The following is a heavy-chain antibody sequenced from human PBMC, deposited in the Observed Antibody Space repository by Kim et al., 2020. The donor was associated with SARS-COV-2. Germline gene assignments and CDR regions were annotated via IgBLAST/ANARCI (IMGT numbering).Heavy chain of an antibody. CDR2: INHSGST. CDR1: GGSFSGYY. V-gene: IGHV4-34*01. J-gene: IGHJ6*02. CDR3: ARSQQLGRYYYYYYGMDV. D-gene: IGHD6-13*01. Sequence: SETLSLTCAVYGGSFSGYYWSWIRQPPGKGLEWIGEINHSGSTNYNPSLKSRVTISVDTSKNQFSLKLSSVTAADTAVYYCARSQQLGRYYYYYYGMDVWGQGTTVTVSS.